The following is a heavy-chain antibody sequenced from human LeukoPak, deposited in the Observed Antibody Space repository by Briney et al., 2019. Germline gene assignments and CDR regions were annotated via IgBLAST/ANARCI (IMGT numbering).Heavy chain of an antibody. CDR3: AKDPRDIVVVPAALFDP. D-gene: IGHD2-2*01. Sequence: GGSLRLSCAASGFTFSSYAMSWVRQAPGKGLEWVSAISGSGGSTYYADSVKGRFTISRDNFKNTLYLQMNSLRAEDTAVYYCAKDPRDIVVVPAALFDPWGQGPLVTVSS. CDR2: ISGSGGST. CDR1: GFTFSSYA. V-gene: IGHV3-23*01. J-gene: IGHJ5*02.